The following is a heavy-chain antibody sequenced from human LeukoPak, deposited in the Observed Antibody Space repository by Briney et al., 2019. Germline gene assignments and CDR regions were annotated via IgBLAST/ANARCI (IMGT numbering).Heavy chain of an antibody. V-gene: IGHV1-18*01. Sequence: ASVKVSCKASGYTFTSYGISWVRQAPGQGLEWMGWISAYNGNTNYAQKLQGRVTMTTDTSTSTAYMELRSLSSDDTAVYYCARGETNYDFWSGYYSLTDYWGQGTLVTVSS. CDR1: GYTFTSYG. J-gene: IGHJ4*02. CDR2: ISAYNGNT. D-gene: IGHD3-3*01. CDR3: ARGETNYDFWSGYYSLTDY.